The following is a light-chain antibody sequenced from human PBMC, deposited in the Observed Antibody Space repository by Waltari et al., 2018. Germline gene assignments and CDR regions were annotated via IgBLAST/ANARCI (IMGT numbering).Light chain of an antibody. V-gene: IGKV1-12*01. J-gene: IGKJ1*01. CDR3: QQANDLPPT. CDR2: GAS. CDR1: KGIASW. Sequence: TCRAGKGIASWLAWYQQKPGKAPQLLIYGASTLQSGVPSRCSGRGSGTEFTLTINGLQPEDFATYFCQQANDLPPTFGQGTRVEI.